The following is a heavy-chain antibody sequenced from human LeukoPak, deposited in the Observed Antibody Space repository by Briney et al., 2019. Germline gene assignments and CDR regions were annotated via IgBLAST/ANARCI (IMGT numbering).Heavy chain of an antibody. J-gene: IGHJ4*02. V-gene: IGHV3-30*02. CDR3: AKDSGQVRGVPTHFDY. D-gene: IGHD3-10*01. CDR1: GFTFSSYG. CDR2: IRYDGSNK. Sequence: GGSLRLSCAASGFTFSSYGMHWFRQAPGKGLEWVAFIRYDGSNKYYADSVKGRFTISRDNSKNTLYLQMNSLRAEDTAVYYCAKDSGQVRGVPTHFDYWGQGTLVTVSS.